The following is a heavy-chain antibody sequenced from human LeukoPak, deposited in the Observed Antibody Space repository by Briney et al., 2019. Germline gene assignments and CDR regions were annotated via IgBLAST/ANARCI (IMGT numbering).Heavy chain of an antibody. CDR1: GGSISSYY. V-gene: IGHV4-4*07. CDR2: IYTSGST. Sequence: ASETLSLTXTVSGGSISSYYWSWIRQPAGKGLEWIGRIYTSGSTNYNPSLKSRVTISVDTSKNRFSLKLSSVTAADTAVYYCARDDSQGFDPWGQGTLVTVSS. J-gene: IGHJ5*02. CDR3: ARDDSQGFDP. D-gene: IGHD2-21*02.